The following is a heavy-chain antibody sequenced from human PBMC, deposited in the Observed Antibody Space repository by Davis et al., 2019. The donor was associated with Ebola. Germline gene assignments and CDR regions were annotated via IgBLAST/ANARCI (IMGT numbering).Heavy chain of an antibody. D-gene: IGHD3-22*01. CDR1: GGTFSSYA. J-gene: IGHJ3*02. CDR2: IIPIFGTA. Sequence: SVKVSCKASGGTFSSYAISWVRQAPGQGLEWMGGIIPIFGTANYAQKFQGWVTMTRDTSISTAYMELSRLRSDDTAVYYCARGLGYYDSSGYLGAFDIWGQGTMVTVSS. CDR3: ARGLGYYDSSGYLGAFDI. V-gene: IGHV1-69*05.